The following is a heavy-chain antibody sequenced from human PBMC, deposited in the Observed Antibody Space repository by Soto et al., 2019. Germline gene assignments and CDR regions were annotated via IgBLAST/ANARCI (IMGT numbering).Heavy chain of an antibody. Sequence: VKVSCKASGYSFTNDDISWVRRAPGQGLEWMGWMSPKTGNTGYAQKFQGRVTMTRNTSISTAYMELTSLRSDDTAVYYCTRWLGYSSGADVWGQGTTVTVSS. J-gene: IGHJ6*02. D-gene: IGHD5-18*01. CDR2: MSPKTGNT. CDR3: TRWLGYSSGADV. CDR1: GYSFTNDD. V-gene: IGHV1-8*02.